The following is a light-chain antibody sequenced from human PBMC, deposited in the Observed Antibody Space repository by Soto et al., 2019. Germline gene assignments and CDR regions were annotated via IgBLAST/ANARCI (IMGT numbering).Light chain of an antibody. CDR1: QSISSW. CDR2: KAS. J-gene: IGKJ4*01. CDR3: QQYNSYPLT. Sequence: DIQMTQSPSTLSASIGDRVTITCRASQSISSWLAWYQQKPGRAPKLLIQKASSLESGAPSTFSGSGSGTEFTLTISSLQPDDFATYYCQQYNSYPLTFGGGTRVEIK. V-gene: IGKV1-5*03.